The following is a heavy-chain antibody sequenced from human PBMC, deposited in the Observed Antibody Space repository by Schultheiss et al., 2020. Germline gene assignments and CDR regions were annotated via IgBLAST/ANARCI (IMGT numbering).Heavy chain of an antibody. V-gene: IGHV3-30*18. CDR1: GFTFSSYG. CDR2: ISYDGSNK. D-gene: IGHD1-7*01. CDR3: AKDPQQLELRPLYYYYYGMDV. Sequence: GESLKISCAASGFTFSSYGMHWVRQAPGKGLEWVAVISYDGSNKYYADSVKGRFTISRDNSKNTLYLQMNSLRAEDTAVYYCAKDPQQLELRPLYYYYYGMDVWGQGTTVTVSS. J-gene: IGHJ6*02.